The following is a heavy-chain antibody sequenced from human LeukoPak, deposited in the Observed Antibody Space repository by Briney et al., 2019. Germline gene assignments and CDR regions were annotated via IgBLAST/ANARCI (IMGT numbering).Heavy chain of an antibody. D-gene: IGHD5-12*01. CDR2: ISGSGGST. CDR3: AKDMGVPVVAILDY. J-gene: IGHJ4*02. Sequence: GGSLRLSCAASGFTFSSYGMSWVRQAPGKGLEWVSDISGSGGSTYYADSVKGRFTISRDNSKNTLYLQMNSLRAEDTAVYYCAKDMGVPVVAILDYWGKGTLVTVSS. CDR1: GFTFSSYG. V-gene: IGHV3-23*01.